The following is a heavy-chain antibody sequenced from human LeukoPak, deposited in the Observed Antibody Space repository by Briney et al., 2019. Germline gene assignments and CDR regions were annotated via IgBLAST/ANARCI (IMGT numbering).Heavy chain of an antibody. Sequence: SETLSLTCTVSGGSISSSSYYWGWIRQPPGKGLEWIGEINHSGSTNYNPSLKSRVTISVDTSKNQLSLKLSSVTAADTAVYYCARGSGGFRWLQFSKKNWFDPWGQGTLVTVSS. D-gene: IGHD5-24*01. CDR1: GGSISSSSYY. J-gene: IGHJ5*02. V-gene: IGHV4-39*07. CDR3: ARGSGGFRWLQFSKKNWFDP. CDR2: INHSGST.